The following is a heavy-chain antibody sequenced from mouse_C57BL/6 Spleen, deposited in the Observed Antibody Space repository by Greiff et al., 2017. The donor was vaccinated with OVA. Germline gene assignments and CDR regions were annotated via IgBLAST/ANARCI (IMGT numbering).Heavy chain of an antibody. Sequence: VQLQQPGAELVMPGASVKLSCKASGYTFTSYWMHWVKQRPGQGLEWIGEIDPSDSYTNYNQKFKGKSTLTVDKSSSTAYMQLSSLTSEDSAVYYCARFTTVVNFDVWGTGTTVTVSS. D-gene: IGHD1-1*01. CDR2: IDPSDSYT. V-gene: IGHV1-69*01. CDR3: ARFTTVVNFDV. CDR1: GYTFTSYW. J-gene: IGHJ1*03.